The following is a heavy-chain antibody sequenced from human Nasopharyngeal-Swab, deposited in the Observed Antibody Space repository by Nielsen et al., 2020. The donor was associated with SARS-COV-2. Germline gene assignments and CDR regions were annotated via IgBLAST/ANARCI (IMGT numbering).Heavy chain of an antibody. J-gene: IGHJ5*02. V-gene: IGHV1-24*01. Sequence: ASVKVSCKVSGYTLTELSMHWVRQAPGKGLEWMGGFDPEDGKTIYAQKFQGRVTMTEDTSTDTAYMELSSLRSEDTAVYYCATSAPYCSSTSCSYWFDPWGQGTLVTVSS. CDR2: FDPEDGKT. CDR3: ATSAPYCSSTSCSYWFDP. CDR1: GYTLTELS. D-gene: IGHD2-2*01.